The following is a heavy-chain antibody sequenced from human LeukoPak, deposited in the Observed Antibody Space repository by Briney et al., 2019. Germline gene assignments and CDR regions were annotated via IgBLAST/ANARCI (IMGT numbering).Heavy chain of an antibody. Sequence: DSLKISCKGSGYSFTSYWITWVRQMPGKGLEWMGRIDRSDSYTSYSPSFQGHVTIAADKSTSTAFLQWSSLEASDTAIYYCARRGGSSVVGATTYYYGLDVWGQGTTVTVSS. CDR2: IDRSDSYT. J-gene: IGHJ6*02. CDR3: ARRGGSSVVGATTYYYGLDV. D-gene: IGHD2-15*01. V-gene: IGHV5-10-1*01. CDR1: GYSFTSYW.